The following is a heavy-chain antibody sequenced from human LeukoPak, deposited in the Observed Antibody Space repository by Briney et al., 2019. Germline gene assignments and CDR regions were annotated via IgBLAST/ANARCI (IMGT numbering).Heavy chain of an antibody. CDR3: AAAGDY. D-gene: IGHD3-10*01. CDR1: GFTFGSYT. V-gene: IGHV3-48*02. CDR2: ISSTSTT. J-gene: IGHJ4*02. Sequence: GGSLRLSCAVSGFTFGSYTMNWVRQAPGRGLEWVSHISSTSTTYYADSVKGRFTTFRDNAKNLLYLQMNSLRDEDTAVYYCAAAGDYWGQGTLVTVSS.